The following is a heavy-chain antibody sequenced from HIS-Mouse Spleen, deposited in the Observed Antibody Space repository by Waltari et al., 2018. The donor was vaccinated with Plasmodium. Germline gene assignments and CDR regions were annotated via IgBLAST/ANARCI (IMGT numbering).Heavy chain of an antibody. CDR3: ARANDYGDYAYYFDY. J-gene: IGHJ4*02. D-gene: IGHD4-17*01. CDR2: INPNSGGT. CDR1: GYTFTGYY. V-gene: IGHV1-2*02. Sequence: QVQLVQSGAEVQKPGASVKVSCKASGYTFTGYYMHWVRQAPGQGLEWMGWINPNSGGTNYAQKFQGRVTMTRDTSISTAYMELSRLRSDDTAVYYCARANDYGDYAYYFDYWGQGTLVTVSS.